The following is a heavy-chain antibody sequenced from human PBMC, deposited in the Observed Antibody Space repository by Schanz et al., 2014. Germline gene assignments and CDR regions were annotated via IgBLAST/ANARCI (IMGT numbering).Heavy chain of an antibody. V-gene: IGHV1-2*02. J-gene: IGHJ4*02. Sequence: QVQLVQSGAEVKKPGASVKVSCKASGYIFTAYFIHWVRQAPGQGLEWMGRINPNSGGTNYAQKFQGGVTMTRDTSISTAFMELSGLTSDDTATYFCARARYTGYDCSGYWGQGTLLIVSS. CDR3: ARARYTGYDCSGY. CDR1: GYIFTAYF. CDR2: INPNSGGT. D-gene: IGHD5-12*01.